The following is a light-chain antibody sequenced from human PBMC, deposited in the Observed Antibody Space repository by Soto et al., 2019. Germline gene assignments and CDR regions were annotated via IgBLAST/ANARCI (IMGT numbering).Light chain of an antibody. CDR1: SSKTGAGYD. V-gene: IGLV1-40*01. J-gene: IGLJ1*01. CDR3: QSYDSSLSGLV. CDR2: GNS. Sequence: TNPASGNRAPRGGGPIICTGSSSKTGAGYDVHWYQQLPGTAPKLPIYGNSNRPSGVPDRFSGSKSGTSASLAITGLQAEDEADYYCQSYDSSLSGLVFGTGTKVTVL.